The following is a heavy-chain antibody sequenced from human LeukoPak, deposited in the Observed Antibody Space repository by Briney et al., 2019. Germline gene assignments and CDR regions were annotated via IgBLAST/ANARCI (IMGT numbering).Heavy chain of an antibody. Sequence: GGSLRLSCAASGYTFSSYAMSSVRQAPGKGLEWVSAISGSGGSTYYADSVKGRFTISRDNSKNTLYLQMNSLRAEDTAVYYCAKDHLRVELRFLEWLPNGYYFDYWGQGTLVTVSS. CDR2: ISGSGGST. V-gene: IGHV3-23*01. D-gene: IGHD3-3*01. CDR1: GYTFSSYA. J-gene: IGHJ4*02. CDR3: AKDHLRVELRFLEWLPNGYYFDY.